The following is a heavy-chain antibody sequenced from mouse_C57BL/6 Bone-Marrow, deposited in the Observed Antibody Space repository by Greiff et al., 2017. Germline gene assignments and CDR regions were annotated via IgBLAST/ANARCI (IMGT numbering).Heavy chain of an antibody. CDR2: ISSGGDYI. CDR1: GFTFSSYA. V-gene: IGHV5-9-1*02. J-gene: IGHJ1*03. Sequence: EVKLMESGEGLVKPGGSLKLSCAASGFTFSSYAMSWVRQTPEKRLEWVAYISSGGDYIYYADTVKGRFTISRDNARNTLYLQMSSLKSEDTAMYYCTRDNYFWYFDVWGTGTTVTVSS. CDR3: TRDNYFWYFDV. D-gene: IGHD1-3*01.